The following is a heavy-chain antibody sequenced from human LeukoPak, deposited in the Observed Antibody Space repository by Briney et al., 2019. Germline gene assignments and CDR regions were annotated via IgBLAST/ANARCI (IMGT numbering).Heavy chain of an antibody. V-gene: IGHV3-23*01. CDR3: AKLSRKEVRFPRGYYLHS. D-gene: IGHD1-14*01. J-gene: IGHJ4*02. CDR1: RFTFSGFA. Sequence: GGSLRLSCSASRFTFSGFAMNWVGQGPGQGLEWVSVIGGCGGGIDYADSVKGRITMYSAISRNNLYLHVSSLRAEDTSIYYCAKLSRKEVRFPRGYYLHSWRQDILVTVSS. CDR2: IGGCGGGI.